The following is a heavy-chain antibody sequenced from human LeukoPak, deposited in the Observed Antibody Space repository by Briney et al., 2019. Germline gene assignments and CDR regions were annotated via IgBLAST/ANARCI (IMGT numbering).Heavy chain of an antibody. J-gene: IGHJ4*02. CDR3: ARVNAARTLYSLYYFDY. V-gene: IGHV4-34*01. Sequence: SETLSLTCAVYGGSFSGYYWSWIRQPPGKGLEWIGEINHSGSTNYNPSLKSRVTISVDTSKNQFSLKLSSVTAADTAVYYCARVNAARTLYSLYYFDYWGQGTLVTVSS. CDR2: INHSGST. D-gene: IGHD3-16*01. CDR1: GGSFSGYY.